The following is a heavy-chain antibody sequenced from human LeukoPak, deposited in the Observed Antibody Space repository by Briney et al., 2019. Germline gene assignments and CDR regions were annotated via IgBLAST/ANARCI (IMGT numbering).Heavy chain of an antibody. Sequence: GGSLRLSCAASGFTFSSYAMHWVRQAPGKGLEWVAVISYDGSNKYYADSVKGRFTISRDNSKNTLYLQMNSLRAEDTAVYYCARVYTPKFFGVGRYFDYWGQGTLVTVSS. V-gene: IGHV3-30-3*01. D-gene: IGHD3-3*01. J-gene: IGHJ4*02. CDR1: GFTFSSYA. CDR3: ARVYTPKFFGVGRYFDY. CDR2: ISYDGSNK.